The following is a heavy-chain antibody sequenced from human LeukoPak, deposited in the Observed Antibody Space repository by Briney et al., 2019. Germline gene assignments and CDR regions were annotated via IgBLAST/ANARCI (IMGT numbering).Heavy chain of an antibody. V-gene: IGHV3-30-3*01. CDR3: AELGAYCSSTSCYDHY. J-gene: IGHJ4*02. CDR1: GFTFSSYA. D-gene: IGHD2-2*01. Sequence: AGGSLRLSCAASGFTFSSYAMHWVRQAPGKGLEWVAVISYDGSNKYYADSVKGRFTISRDNSKNTLYLQMNSLRAEDTAVYYCAELGAYCSSTSCYDHYWGQGTLVTVSP. CDR2: ISYDGSNK.